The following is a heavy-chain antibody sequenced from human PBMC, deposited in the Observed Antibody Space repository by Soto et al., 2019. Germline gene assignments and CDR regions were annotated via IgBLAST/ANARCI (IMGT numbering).Heavy chain of an antibody. CDR3: AREGNSGLYYYYGMDV. CDR2: ISYDGSNK. D-gene: IGHD5-12*01. V-gene: IGHV3-30-3*01. CDR1: GFTFSSYA. J-gene: IGHJ6*02. Sequence: GSLRLSCAASGFTFSSYAMHWVRQAPGKGLEWVAVISYDGSNKYYADSVKGRFTISRDNSKNTLYLQMNSLRAEDTAVYYCAREGNSGLYYYYGMDVWGQGTTVTVSS.